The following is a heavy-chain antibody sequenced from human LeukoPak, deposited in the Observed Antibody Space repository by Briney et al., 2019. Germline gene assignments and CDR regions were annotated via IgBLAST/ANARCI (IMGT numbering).Heavy chain of an antibody. CDR1: GFTFSDYY. D-gene: IGHD4-11*01. V-gene: IGHV3-11*01. J-gene: IGHJ4*02. CDR3: ARDMYSNYFDY. Sequence: GGSLRLSCAASGFTFSDYYMSWIRQAPGKGLGWVSYISSSGSTIYYADSVKGRFTTSRDNAKNSLYLQMNSLRAEDTAVYYCARDMYSNYFDYWGQGTLVTVSS. CDR2: ISSSGSTI.